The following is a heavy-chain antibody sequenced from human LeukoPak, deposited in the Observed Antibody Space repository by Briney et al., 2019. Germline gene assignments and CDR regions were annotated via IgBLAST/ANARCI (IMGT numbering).Heavy chain of an antibody. J-gene: IGHJ1*01. V-gene: IGHV3-30-3*01. CDR2: ISYDGSNK. Sequence: PGGSLRLSCAASGFTFSSYAMHWVRQAPDKGLEWVAVISYDGSNKYYADSVKGRFTISRDNSKNTLYLQMNSLRAEDTAVYYCARDTYYYDSSGYLEHWGQGTLVTVSS. CDR3: ARDTYYYDSSGYLEH. D-gene: IGHD3-22*01. CDR1: GFTFSSYA.